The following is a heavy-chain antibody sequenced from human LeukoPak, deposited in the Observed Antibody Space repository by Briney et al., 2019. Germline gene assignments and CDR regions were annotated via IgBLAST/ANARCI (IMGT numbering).Heavy chain of an antibody. J-gene: IGHJ4*02. D-gene: IGHD6-19*01. Sequence: ASVKVSCKASGYTFTSYYMHWVRQAPGQGLEWMGIINPSGGSTSYAQKFQGRVTMTRDMSTSTVYMELSSLRSEDMAVYYCARVVKYRSGPLTDLLPYYFDYWGQGTLVTVSS. CDR2: INPSGGST. CDR1: GYTFTSYY. V-gene: IGHV1-46*01. CDR3: ARVVKYRSGPLTDLLPYYFDY.